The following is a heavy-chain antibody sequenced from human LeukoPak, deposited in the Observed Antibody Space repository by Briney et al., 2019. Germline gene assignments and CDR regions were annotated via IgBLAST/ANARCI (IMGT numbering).Heavy chain of an antibody. V-gene: IGHV4-39*01. CDR2: IYYSGST. D-gene: IGHD6-19*01. J-gene: IGHJ3*02. Sequence: SETLSLTCTVSGGSISSSSYYWGWIRQPPGKRLEWIGSIYYSGSTYYNPSLKSRVTISVDTSKNQFSLKLSSATAADTAVYYCARSGSGWHACDIWGQGTMVTVSS. CDR1: GGSISSSSYY. CDR3: ARSGSGWHACDI.